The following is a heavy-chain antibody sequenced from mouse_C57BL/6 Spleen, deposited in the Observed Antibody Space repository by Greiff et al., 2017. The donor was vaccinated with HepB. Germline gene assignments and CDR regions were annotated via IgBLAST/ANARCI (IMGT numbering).Heavy chain of an antibody. CDR3: AGDPSTMITTRWYFDV. V-gene: IGHV5-16*01. CDR1: GFTFSDYY. J-gene: IGHJ1*03. Sequence: EVQLVESEGGLVQPGSSMKLSCTASGFTFSDYYMAWVRQVPEKGLEWVANINYDGSSTYYLDSLKSRFIISRDNAKNILYLQMSSLKSEDTATYYCAGDPSTMITTRWYFDVWGTGTTVTVSS. CDR2: INYDGSST. D-gene: IGHD2-4*01.